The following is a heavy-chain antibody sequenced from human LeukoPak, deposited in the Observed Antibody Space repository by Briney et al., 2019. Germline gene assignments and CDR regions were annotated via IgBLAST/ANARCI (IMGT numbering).Heavy chain of an antibody. D-gene: IGHD5-12*01. CDR2: INQDGSEE. CDR1: GFTFSNYW. J-gene: IGHJ4*02. Sequence: GGSLRLSCAASGFTFSNYWMTWVRQAPGKGLEWVAHINQDGSEEHYMDSVKARFTISRDNAKNSLSLQMNSLRAEDTVVYYCVRDGGVSGYDLLDYWGQGTLVTVSS. V-gene: IGHV3-7*01. CDR3: VRDGGVSGYDLLDY.